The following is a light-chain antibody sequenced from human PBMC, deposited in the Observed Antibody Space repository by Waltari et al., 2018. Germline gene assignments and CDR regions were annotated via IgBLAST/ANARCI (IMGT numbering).Light chain of an antibody. CDR2: GTS. CDR3: QLYSNSPVVT. J-gene: IGKJ4*01. V-gene: IGKV3-20*01. Sequence: EIVLTESPGTLSLSPGERATHPCRARQSVSSSYLAWYQQKPGQDPRPLMYGTSNRAAGIPDRYSGSGSGTDFSLTISRLDPEDFALYYCQLYSNSPVVTFGGGPKVELK. CDR1: QSVSSSY.